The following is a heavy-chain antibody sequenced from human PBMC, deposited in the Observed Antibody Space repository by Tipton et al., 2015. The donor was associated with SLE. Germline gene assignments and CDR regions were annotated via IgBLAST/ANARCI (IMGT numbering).Heavy chain of an antibody. CDR2: IYTSGST. CDR1: GGSISSYY. V-gene: IGHV4-4*07. CDR3: ARGNDYYYYYGMDV. Sequence: TLSLTCTVSGGSISSYYWSWIRQPAGKGLEWIGRIYTSGSTNYNPSLKSRVTISVDTSKNQFSLKLSSVTAADTAVYYCARGNDYYYYYGMDVWGQGTTVTVSS. D-gene: IGHD1-1*01. J-gene: IGHJ6*02.